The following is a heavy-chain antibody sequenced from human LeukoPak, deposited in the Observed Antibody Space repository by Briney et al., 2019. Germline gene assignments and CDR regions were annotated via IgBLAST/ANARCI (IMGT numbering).Heavy chain of an antibody. CDR2: ITSSGYSP. Sequence: GGSLRLSCAASGFTFSNYAMSWVRQAPGKGLEWVSAITSSGYSPYYADSVKGRFTISRDNSKNTVYLQMNSLRAEDTAVYHCAEDLSDTADYFDYWGQGTLVSVSA. CDR3: AEDLSDTADYFDY. D-gene: IGHD2-21*02. CDR1: GFTFSNYA. J-gene: IGHJ4*02. V-gene: IGHV3-23*01.